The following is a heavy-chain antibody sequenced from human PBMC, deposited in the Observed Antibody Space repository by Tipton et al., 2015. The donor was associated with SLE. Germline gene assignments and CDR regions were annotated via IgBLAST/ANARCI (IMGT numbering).Heavy chain of an antibody. Sequence: SLRLSCGASGFKFTDYWMSWVRPAPGKGLEWLANIKEDGSEKNYVDSVKGRFTISRDNADNSLYLQMNSLRGDDTAVYYCARGQQLVGWGQGTKVTVSS. CDR3: ARGQQLVG. CDR1: GFKFTDYW. CDR2: IKEDGSEK. V-gene: IGHV3-7*01. D-gene: IGHD6-13*01. J-gene: IGHJ4*02.